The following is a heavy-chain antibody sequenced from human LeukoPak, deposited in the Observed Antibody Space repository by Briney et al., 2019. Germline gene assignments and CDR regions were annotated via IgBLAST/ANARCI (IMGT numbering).Heavy chain of an antibody. CDR3: ASGSKGIAKFDY. Sequence: GGSLRLSCAASGFTVSSNYMSWVRQAPGKGPEWVSVIYSGGTTYYADSVKGRFTISRDNSKNTLYLQMNSLRAEDTAVYYCASGSKGIAKFDYWGQGTLVTVSS. D-gene: IGHD6-13*01. CDR2: IYSGGTT. V-gene: IGHV3-66*01. CDR1: GFTVSSNY. J-gene: IGHJ4*02.